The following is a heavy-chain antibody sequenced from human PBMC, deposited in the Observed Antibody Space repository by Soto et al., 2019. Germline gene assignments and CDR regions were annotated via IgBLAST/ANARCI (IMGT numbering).Heavy chain of an antibody. J-gene: IGHJ6*02. CDR1: GYTFTSYA. V-gene: IGHV1-3*01. CDR2: INAGNGNT. D-gene: IGHD1-26*01. Sequence: ASVKVSCKASGYTFTSYAMHWVRQAPGQRLEWMGWINAGNGNTKYSQKFQGRVTITRDTSASTAYMELSSLRSEDTAVYYCARVNSGSYPYYYYYGMDVWGQGTTVTVSS. CDR3: ARVNSGSYPYYYYYGMDV.